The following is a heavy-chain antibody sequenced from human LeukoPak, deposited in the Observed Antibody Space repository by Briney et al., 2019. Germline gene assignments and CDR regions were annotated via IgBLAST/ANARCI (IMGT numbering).Heavy chain of an antibody. CDR2: IIPIFGTA. CDR1: AGTFSSYA. V-gene: IGHV1-69*05. CDR3: ARTKSTVTYYFDY. Sequence: ASVKISCKASAGTFSSYAISWVRQAPGQGLEWMGGIIPIFGTANYAQKFQGRVTITTDESTSTAYMELSSLRSEDTAVYYCARTKSTVTYYFDYWGQGTLVTVSS. J-gene: IGHJ4*02. D-gene: IGHD4-17*01.